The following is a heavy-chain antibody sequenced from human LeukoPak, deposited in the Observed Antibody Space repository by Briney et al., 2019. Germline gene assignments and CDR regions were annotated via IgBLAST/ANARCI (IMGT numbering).Heavy chain of an antibody. J-gene: IGHJ1*01. CDR1: GGSISSYY. V-gene: IGHV4-4*07. CDR2: IYTSGST. Sequence: SETLSLTCTVSGGSISSYYWSWIRQPAGKGLEWIGRIYTSGSTNYNPSLKSRVTMSVDTSKNQFSLKLSSVTAADTAVYYCAIDYYDSSGYYSQYFQHWGQGTLVTVSS. CDR3: AIDYYDSSGYYSQYFQH. D-gene: IGHD3-22*01.